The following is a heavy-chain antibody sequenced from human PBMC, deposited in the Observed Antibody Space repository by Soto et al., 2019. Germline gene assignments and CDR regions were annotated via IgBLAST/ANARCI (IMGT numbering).Heavy chain of an antibody. J-gene: IGHJ4*02. V-gene: IGHV4-34*01. CDR1: CGSFSGYY. CDR2: INHSGST. D-gene: IGHD2-21*02. Sequence: SETLSLTCSVYCGSFSGYYWSWIRQPPGKGLEWIGEINHSGSTNYNPSLKSRVTISVDTSKNQFSLKLSSVTAADTAVYYCARGRVTEHIVVVTAISPFDYWGQGTLVTVSS. CDR3: ARGRVTEHIVVVTAISPFDY.